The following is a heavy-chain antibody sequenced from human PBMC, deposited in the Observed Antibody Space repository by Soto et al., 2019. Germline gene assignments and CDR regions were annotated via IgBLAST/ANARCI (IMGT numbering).Heavy chain of an antibody. CDR2: IHGTRSIR. J-gene: IGHJ4*02. D-gene: IGHD3-16*01. CDR3: ARDARNADYDY. Sequence: EVQLVESGGGLVQPGGSLKLSCAVSGFTFSSHAMNWVRQVPGKGLEWVAYIHGTRSIRYYADSVKGRFTISRDNAKNSLYLQMDSLRDEDTALYYCARDARNADYDYWGQGTLVTVSS. CDR1: GFTFSSHA. V-gene: IGHV3-48*02.